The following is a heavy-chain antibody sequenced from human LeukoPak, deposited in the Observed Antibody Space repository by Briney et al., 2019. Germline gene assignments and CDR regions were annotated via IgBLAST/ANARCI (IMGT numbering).Heavy chain of an antibody. Sequence: SETLSLTCTVSGGSISSGDYYWNWLRQPPGKGLEGIGFIYYSGRNYYNPSLERRVTITLDTSKNRFPLMLSPVTAADTAVYFCARAVPHILYYYDTSGHIFDYWGQGTLVTVSS. V-gene: IGHV4-30-4*01. J-gene: IGHJ4*02. CDR3: ARAVPHILYYYDTSGHIFDY. CDR1: GGSISSGDYY. D-gene: IGHD3-22*01. CDR2: IYYSGRN.